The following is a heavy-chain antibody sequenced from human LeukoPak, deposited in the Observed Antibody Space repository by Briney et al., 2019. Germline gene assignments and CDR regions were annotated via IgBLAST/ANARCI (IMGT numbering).Heavy chain of an antibody. CDR1: GYSISSGYY. CDR2: IYHSGST. J-gene: IGHJ6*03. CDR3: ARAAPRAAARYYHYMDV. V-gene: IGHV4-38-2*01. Sequence: SETLSLTCAVSGYSISSGYYWGWIRQPPGKGLEWIGSIYHSGSTYYNPSLKSRVTISVDTSKNQFSLKLSSVTAADTAVYYCARAAPRAAARYYHYMDVWGKGTTVTVSS. D-gene: IGHD6-13*01.